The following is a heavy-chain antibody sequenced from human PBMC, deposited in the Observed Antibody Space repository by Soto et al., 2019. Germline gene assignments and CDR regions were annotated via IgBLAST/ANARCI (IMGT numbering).Heavy chain of an antibody. CDR2: ISYDGSNK. Sequence: QVQLVESGGGVVQPGRSLRLSCAASGFTFSSYAVHWVRQAPGKGLEWVAVISYDGSNKYYADSVKGRFTISRDNSKNTLYLQMNSLRAEDTAVYYCARDLGGHYYGSGRMRYGIDVWGQGTTVTVSS. CDR3: ARDLGGHYYGSGRMRYGIDV. CDR1: GFTFSSYA. V-gene: IGHV3-30-3*01. J-gene: IGHJ6*02. D-gene: IGHD3-10*01.